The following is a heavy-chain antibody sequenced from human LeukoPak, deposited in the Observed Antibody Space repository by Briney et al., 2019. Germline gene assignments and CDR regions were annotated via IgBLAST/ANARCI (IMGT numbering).Heavy chain of an antibody. J-gene: IGHJ4*02. V-gene: IGHV3-21*01. Sequence: PGGSLRLSCAASGFTFSSYSMNWVRLAPGKGLEWVSSISSSSTYIYYADSLRGRFTISRDNAKNSLYLQMNSLRAEDTAVYYCARDLNWETYWGQGTLVSVSS. CDR3: ARDLNWETY. CDR1: GFTFSSYS. CDR2: ISSSSTYI. D-gene: IGHD7-27*01.